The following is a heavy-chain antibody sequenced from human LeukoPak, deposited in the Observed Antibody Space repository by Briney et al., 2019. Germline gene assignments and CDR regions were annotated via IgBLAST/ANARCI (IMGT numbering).Heavy chain of an antibody. CDR1: GFTFDDYA. V-gene: IGHV3-9*01. D-gene: IGHD3-10*01. J-gene: IGHJ4*02. CDR3: ARDLGMGDY. CDR2: ISWNSGSI. Sequence: GGSLRLSCAASGFTFDDYAMHWVRQAPGKGLEWVSGISWNSGSIGYADSVKGRFTISRDNAKKSLYLQMNSLRAEDTAVYYCARDLGMGDYWGQGTLVTVSS.